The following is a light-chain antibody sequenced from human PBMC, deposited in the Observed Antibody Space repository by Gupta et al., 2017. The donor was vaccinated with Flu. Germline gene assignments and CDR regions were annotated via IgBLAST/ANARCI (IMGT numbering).Light chain of an antibody. CDR2: DAS. Sequence: EIVLTQSPATLSLSPGERATLSCRASQSVSSYLAWYQQKPGQAPRLLIYDASNRDTGIPARFSGSGSGKDLTLTISSREQEEFAVYYCQQRSNWPPHTFGGGTKVEIK. CDR1: QSVSSY. V-gene: IGKV3-11*01. J-gene: IGKJ4*01. CDR3: QQRSNWPPHT.